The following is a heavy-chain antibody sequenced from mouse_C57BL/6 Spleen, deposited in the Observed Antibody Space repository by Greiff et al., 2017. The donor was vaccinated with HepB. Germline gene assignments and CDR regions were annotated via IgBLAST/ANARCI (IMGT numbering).Heavy chain of an antibody. CDR3: ATYDYDDVAY. CDR1: GYTFTSYW. D-gene: IGHD2-4*01. V-gene: IGHV1-55*01. CDR2: IYPGSGST. J-gene: IGHJ3*01. Sequence: QVQLQQPGAELVKPGASVKMSCKASGYTFTSYWITWVKQRPGQGLEWIGDIYPGSGSTKYNEKFKSKATLTVDTASSTAYMQLSSLTSEDSAVYYCATYDYDDVAYWGQGTLVTVSA.